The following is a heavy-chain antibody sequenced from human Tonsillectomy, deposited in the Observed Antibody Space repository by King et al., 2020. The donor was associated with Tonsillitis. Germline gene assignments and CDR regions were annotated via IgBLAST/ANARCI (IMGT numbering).Heavy chain of an antibody. J-gene: IGHJ6*02. CDR2: ISSSSTYI. CDR1: GFTFSTYN. V-gene: IGHV3-21*01. Sequence: VQLVESGGGLVKPGGSLRLSCAVSGFTFSTYNMNWVRQAPGKGLEWVSCISSSSTYIYYADSVQGRFTISRDNAKNSLYLQMNSLRAEDTAVYYCAREGIAVAHTPPGTYYGMDVWGQGTTVTVSS. D-gene: IGHD6-19*01. CDR3: AREGIAVAHTPPGTYYGMDV.